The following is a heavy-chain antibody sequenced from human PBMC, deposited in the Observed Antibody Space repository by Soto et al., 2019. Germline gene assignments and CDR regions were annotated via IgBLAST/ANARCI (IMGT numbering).Heavy chain of an antibody. V-gene: IGHV4-61*01. J-gene: IGHJ5*02. CDR3: AREHYDFWSGSKSTKRGYWFDP. CDR2: IYYSGST. D-gene: IGHD3-3*01. CDR1: GGSISSSSYY. Sequence: SETLSLTCTVSGGSISSSSYYWSWIRQPPGKGLEWIGYIYYSGSTNYNPSLKSRVTISVDTSKNQFSLKLSSVTAADTAVYYCAREHYDFWSGSKSTKRGYWFDPWGQGTLVTVSS.